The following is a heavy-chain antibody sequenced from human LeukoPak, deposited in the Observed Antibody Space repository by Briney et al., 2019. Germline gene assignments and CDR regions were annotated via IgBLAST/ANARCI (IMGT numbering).Heavy chain of an antibody. D-gene: IGHD3-22*01. CDR2: ISSSGSTI. CDR1: GFTFSDYY. Sequence: GGSLRLSCAASGFTFSDYYMSWIRQAPGKGLEWVSYISSSGSTIYYADSVKGRSTISRDNAKNSLYLQMNSLRAEDTAVYYCARDIYYYDSSGYVYWGQGTLVTVSS. V-gene: IGHV3-11*04. CDR3: ARDIYYYDSSGYVY. J-gene: IGHJ4*02.